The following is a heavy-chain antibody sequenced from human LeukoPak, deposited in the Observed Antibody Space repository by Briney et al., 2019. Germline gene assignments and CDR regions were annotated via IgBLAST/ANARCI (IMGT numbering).Heavy chain of an antibody. CDR3: GIVGATERSGFDP. Sequence: ASVKVSCTASGYTFTGYYMHWVRQAPGQGLEWMGWINPNSGGTNYAQKFQGRVTMTRDTSISTAYMELSRLRSDDTAVYYCGIVGATERSGFDPWGQGTLVTVSS. CDR2: INPNSGGT. D-gene: IGHD1-26*01. V-gene: IGHV1-2*02. J-gene: IGHJ5*02. CDR1: GYTFTGYY.